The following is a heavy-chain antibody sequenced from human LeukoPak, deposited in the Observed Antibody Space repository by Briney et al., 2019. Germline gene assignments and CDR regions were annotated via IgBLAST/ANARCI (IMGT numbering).Heavy chain of an antibody. D-gene: IGHD3-16*02. CDR1: GFTVSSNY. V-gene: IGHV3-66*01. CDR3: ARASNTFGGVIATY. CDR2: IYSGGST. Sequence: GGSLRLSCAASGFTVSSNYMSWVRQAPRKGLEWVSVIYSGGSTYYADSVKGRFTISRDNSKNTLYLQMNSLRAEDTAVYYCARASNTFGGVIATYWGQGTLVTVSS. J-gene: IGHJ4*02.